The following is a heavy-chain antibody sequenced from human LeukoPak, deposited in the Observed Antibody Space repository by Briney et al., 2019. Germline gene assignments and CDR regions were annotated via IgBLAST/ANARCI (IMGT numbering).Heavy chain of an antibody. J-gene: IGHJ4*02. D-gene: IGHD2-2*01. CDR1: GFTFGDYA. V-gene: IGHV3-49*04. CDR2: IRSKAYGGTT. Sequence: GRFLRLSCTASGFTFGDYAMSWVRQAPGKGLEWVGFIRSKAYGGTTEYAASVKGRFTISRDDSKSIAYLQMNSLKTEDTAVYYCMVDCSSTSCYDYWGQGTLVTVSS. CDR3: MVDCSSTSCYDY.